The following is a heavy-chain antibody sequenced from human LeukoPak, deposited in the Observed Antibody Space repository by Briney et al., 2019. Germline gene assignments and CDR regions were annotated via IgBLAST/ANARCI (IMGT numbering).Heavy chain of an antibody. CDR2: ISAYNGNT. Sequence: ASVKVSCKASGYTFTSYGISWVRQAPGQGLEWMGWISAYNGNTNYAQKLQGRVTMITDTSTSTAYMELRSLRSDDTAVYYCARDLGVVVAADYFDYWGQGTLVTVSS. V-gene: IGHV1-18*04. D-gene: IGHD2-15*01. CDR1: GYTFTSYG. CDR3: ARDLGVVVAADYFDY. J-gene: IGHJ4*02.